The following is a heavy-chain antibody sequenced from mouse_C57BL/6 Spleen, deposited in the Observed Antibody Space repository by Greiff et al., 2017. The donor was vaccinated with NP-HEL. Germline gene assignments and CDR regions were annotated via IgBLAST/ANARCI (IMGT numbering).Heavy chain of an antibody. CDR1: GYAFSSYW. V-gene: IGHV1-80*01. Sequence: QVQLQQSGAELVKPGASVKISCKASGYAFSSYWMNWVKQRPGKGLEWIGQIYPGDGDTNYNGKFKGKATLTADKSSSTAYMQLSSLTSEGAAVYFCARSGLRAYAMGDWGQGASVTVSS. D-gene: IGHD1-1*01. CDR3: ARSGLRAYAMGD. J-gene: IGHJ4*01. CDR2: IYPGDGDT.